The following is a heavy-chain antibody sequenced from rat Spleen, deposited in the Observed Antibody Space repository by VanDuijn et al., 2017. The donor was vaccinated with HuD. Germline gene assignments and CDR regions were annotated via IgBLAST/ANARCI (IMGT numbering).Heavy chain of an antibody. Sequence: EVQLVESNGGLVQPGRSLKLSCAASGFTFSDYYMAWVRQAPTKGLEWVVSISPSGGSTYYPDSVKGRFTISRDNAKSTQYLQMDSLRSEDTATYYCATDGNNSGYYWGQGVMVTVSS. V-gene: IGHV5-27*01. CDR3: ATDGNNSGYY. CDR1: GFTFSDYY. CDR2: ISPSGGST. J-gene: IGHJ2*01. D-gene: IGHD4-3*01.